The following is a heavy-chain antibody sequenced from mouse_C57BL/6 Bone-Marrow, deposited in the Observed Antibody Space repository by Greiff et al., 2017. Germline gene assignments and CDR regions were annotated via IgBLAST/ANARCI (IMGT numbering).Heavy chain of an antibody. CDR2: ISYDGSN. V-gene: IGHV3-6*01. J-gene: IGHJ2*01. D-gene: IGHD2-10*01. Sequence: EVKLMASGPGLVKPSQSLSLTCSVTGYSITSGYSWNWIRQFPGNQLEWMGYISYDGSNNYNPSLKNRISITRDTSKNQFFLKLNSVTTEDTATYYCARDLLWSFDYWGQGTTLTVSS. CDR3: ARDLLWSFDY. CDR1: GYSITSGYS.